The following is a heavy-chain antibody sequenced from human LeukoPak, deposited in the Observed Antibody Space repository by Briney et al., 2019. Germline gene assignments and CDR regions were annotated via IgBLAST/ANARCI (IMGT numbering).Heavy chain of an antibody. CDR3: AISGSHPLDY. Sequence: GGSLRLSCAASGFTFSSYSMNRVRQAPGKGLEWVSSISSSSSYIYYADSVKGRFTISRDNAKNSLYLQMNSLRAEDTAVYYCAISGSHPLDYWGQGTLVTVSS. V-gene: IGHV3-21*01. CDR2: ISSSSSYI. J-gene: IGHJ4*02. D-gene: IGHD1-26*01. CDR1: GFTFSSYS.